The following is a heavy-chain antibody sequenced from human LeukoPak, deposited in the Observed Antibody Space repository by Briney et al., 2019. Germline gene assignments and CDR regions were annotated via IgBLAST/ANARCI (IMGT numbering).Heavy chain of an antibody. J-gene: IGHJ6*03. CDR1: GFTVSSYY. Sequence: GGSLRLSCAASGFTVSSYYMSWVRQAPGKGLEWVLVISSGGSTYYADSVKGRVTISRDNSKNTLYLQMNSLRAEDTAVYYCARQLYSSSSESMDVWGKGTTVTVSS. D-gene: IGHD6-6*01. CDR3: ARQLYSSSSESMDV. V-gene: IGHV3-66*02. CDR2: ISSGGST.